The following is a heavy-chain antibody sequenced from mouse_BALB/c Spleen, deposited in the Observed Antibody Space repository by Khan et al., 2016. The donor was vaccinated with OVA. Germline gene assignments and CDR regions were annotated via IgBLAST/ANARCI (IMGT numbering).Heavy chain of an antibody. CDR1: GFSLTGYG. V-gene: IGHV2-6-7*01. D-gene: IGHD2-10*01. CDR3: ARAYDGNYREAMDY. CDR2: IWGDGST. J-gene: IGHJ4*01. Sequence: VKLVESGPGLVAPSQSLSITCTVSGFSLTGYGVNWVRQPPGKGLEWLGMIWGDGSTDYNSALKSRLNLSKDNSKSQVFLNMNSLQTDDTARYYCARAYDGNYREAMDYWGHGTSVTVSS.